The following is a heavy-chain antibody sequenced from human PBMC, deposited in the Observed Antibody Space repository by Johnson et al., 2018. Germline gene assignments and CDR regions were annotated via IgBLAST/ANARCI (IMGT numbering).Heavy chain of an antibody. D-gene: IGHD3-16*01. CDR2: IIPALGTT. J-gene: IGHJ4*02. Sequence: QVQLVESGVEVKKPGSSVKVSCQASGGTFSSFGLSWVRQAPGQGLEWVGDIIPALGTTNYAQKFHQRISITAGESTTTASLELSSLRSDDTAIYYCATDRYEYIWGSDRCYFDSWGQGTLVTGSS. CDR1: GGTFSSFG. V-gene: IGHV1-69*01. CDR3: ATDRYEYIWGSDRCYFDS.